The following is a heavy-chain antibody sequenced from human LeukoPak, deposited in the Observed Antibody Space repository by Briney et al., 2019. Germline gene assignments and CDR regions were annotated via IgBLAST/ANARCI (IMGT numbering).Heavy chain of an antibody. CDR2: IYYSGST. D-gene: IGHD3-22*01. Sequence: SETLSPTCTVSGGSISSTSYYWGWIRQPPGKGLEWIGSIYYSGSTYYNPSLKSRVAISADRSKNQFSLKLSSVTAADTAVYYCASESVNYYDSSGYYDYWGQGTLVTVSS. V-gene: IGHV4-39*07. CDR1: GGSISSTSYY. CDR3: ASESVNYYDSSGYYDY. J-gene: IGHJ4*02.